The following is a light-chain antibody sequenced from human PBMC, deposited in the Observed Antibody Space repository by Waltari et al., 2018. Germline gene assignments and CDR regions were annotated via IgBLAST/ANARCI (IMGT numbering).Light chain of an antibody. CDR3: QQYNSWSWT. J-gene: IGKJ1*01. CDR1: QSISNE. V-gene: IGKV3-15*01. CDR2: DAS. Sequence: EIVLTQSPATLSVSPGERVTLSCRASQSISNELVWYQQKPGQAPRLLIYDASTRATGVPARFSGSGSGTEFTLTISSLQSEDFAVFYCQQYNSWSWTFGLGTKVEIK.